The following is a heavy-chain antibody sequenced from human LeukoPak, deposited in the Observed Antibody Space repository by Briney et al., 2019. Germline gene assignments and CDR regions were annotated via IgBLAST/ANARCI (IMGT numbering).Heavy chain of an antibody. D-gene: IGHD5-12*01. V-gene: IGHV5-51*01. CDR1: GYRFTSYW. CDR3: ARYAPHSGYDDGLDY. J-gene: IGHJ4*02. Sequence: GGSLKISCKGSGYRFTSYWIGWVRQLPGKGLEGMGIIYPGDSDTRYSPSFQGQVTISADKSISTAYLQWSSLKASDTAMYYCARYAPHSGYDDGLDYWGQGTLVTGSS. CDR2: IYPGDSDT.